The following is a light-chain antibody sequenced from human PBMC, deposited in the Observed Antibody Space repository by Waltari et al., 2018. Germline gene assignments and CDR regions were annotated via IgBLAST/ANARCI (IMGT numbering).Light chain of an antibody. Sequence: LVLTQSPSASASLGASVKLTRPLSSGYGSNDLAWLQQQPGKGPRYLMKVNSDGSHRKGDDIPDRFSASNSGTEYYLTISSLQSEDEADYYCQTGGHGTWVFGGGTKLTVL. CDR2: VNSDGSH. CDR1: SGYGSND. CDR3: QTGGHGTWV. J-gene: IGLJ3*02. V-gene: IGLV4-69*01.